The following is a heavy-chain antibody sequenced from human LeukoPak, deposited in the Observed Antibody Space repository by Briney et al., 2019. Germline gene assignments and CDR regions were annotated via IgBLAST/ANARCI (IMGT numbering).Heavy chain of an antibody. CDR3: ARYSSSSGGASYYLDY. CDR2: ISGDGSVT. J-gene: IGHJ4*01. V-gene: IGHV3-74*01. Sequence: GGSLRLSCTASGFTLRNYWMHWVRQVPGERLVWVSRISGDGSVTNYADSVQGRFTISRDNAKNILYLQINSLRSEDTAVYYCARYSSSSGGASYYLDYWGHGTLVTVSS. CDR1: GFTLRNYW. D-gene: IGHD6-6*01.